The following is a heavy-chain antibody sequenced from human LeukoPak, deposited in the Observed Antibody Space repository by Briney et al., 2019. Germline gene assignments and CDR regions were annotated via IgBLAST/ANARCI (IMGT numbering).Heavy chain of an antibody. V-gene: IGHV3-23*01. CDR3: AKQLGYCSDGSCYFPY. CDR1: GFTFSSSA. CDR2: ISNNGGYT. Sequence: GGSLRLSCAASGFTFSSSAMSWVRQAPGKGLEWVSAISNNGGYTYYADSVQDRFTISRDNSKSTLCLQMNSLRAEDTAVYYCAKQLGYCSDGSCYFPYWGQGTLVTVSS. J-gene: IGHJ4*02. D-gene: IGHD2-15*01.